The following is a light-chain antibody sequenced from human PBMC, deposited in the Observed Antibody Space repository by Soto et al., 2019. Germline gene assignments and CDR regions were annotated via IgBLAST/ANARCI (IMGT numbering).Light chain of an antibody. Sequence: QSGLTEPPSASGSAGQSVTISCTGTSSDVGGYNYVSWYQQHPGKAPKLMIYEVSKRPSGVPDRFSGSKSGNTASLTVSGLQAEDEADYYCSSYAGSNNPYVFGPGTRVTVL. CDR3: SSYAGSNNPYV. V-gene: IGLV2-8*01. J-gene: IGLJ1*01. CDR2: EVS. CDR1: SSDVGGYNY.